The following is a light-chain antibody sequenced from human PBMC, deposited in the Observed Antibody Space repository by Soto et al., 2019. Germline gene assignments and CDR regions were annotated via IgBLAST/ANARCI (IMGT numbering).Light chain of an antibody. J-gene: IGKJ1*01. CDR1: QSIGNW. Sequence: DIQMTPSPSTLSASVGDRFTITWRASQSIGNWLAWYQQTPGKPPKILIYKASSLPSGVPLRFRGIGSGTECTLTISRLQPDDFATYYGQQYNSSFRTFGQGTKVDI. CDR2: KAS. CDR3: QQYNSSFRT. V-gene: IGKV1-5*03.